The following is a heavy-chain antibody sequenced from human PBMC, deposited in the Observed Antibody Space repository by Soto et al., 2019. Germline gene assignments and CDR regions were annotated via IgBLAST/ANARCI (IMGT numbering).Heavy chain of an antibody. Sequence: QVQLVQSGAEVKKPGSSVKVSCKASGGTFSSYAISWVRQAPGQGLEWMGGIIPIFGTANYAQKFPGRVRITADESTSTAYMDLSSLRSEDTAVYYCARDIPGAGSDSGGGAFDIWGQGTMVTVSS. J-gene: IGHJ3*02. D-gene: IGHD6-19*01. V-gene: IGHV1-69*01. CDR3: ARDIPGAGSDSGGGAFDI. CDR1: GGTFSSYA. CDR2: IIPIFGTA.